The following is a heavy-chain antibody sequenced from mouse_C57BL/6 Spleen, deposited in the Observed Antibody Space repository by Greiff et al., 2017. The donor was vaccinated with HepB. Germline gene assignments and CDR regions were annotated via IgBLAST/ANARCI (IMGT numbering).Heavy chain of an antibody. CDR1: GYTFTDYY. V-gene: IGHV1-26*01. J-gene: IGHJ3*01. D-gene: IGHD1-1*01. CDR2: INPNNGGT. CDR3: ARQRDYYGSSSLAWFAY. Sequence: VQLQQSGPELVKPGASVKISCKASGYTFTDYYMNWVKQSHGKSLEWIGDINPNNGGTSYNQKFKGKATLTVDKSSSTAYMELRSLTSEDSAVYYCARQRDYYGSSSLAWFAYWGQGTLVTVSA.